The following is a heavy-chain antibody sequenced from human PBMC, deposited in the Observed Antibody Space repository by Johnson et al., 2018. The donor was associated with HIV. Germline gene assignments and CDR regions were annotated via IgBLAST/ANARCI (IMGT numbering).Heavy chain of an antibody. CDR1: GFTFSNAW. Sequence: EVQLVESGGGVVRPGGSLRLSCAASGFTFSNAWMSWVRQAPGKGLEWVGRIKSKTDGGTTDYAAPVKGRFTILRDDSKNTLYLQMNSLKIEDTAVYYCTTLYYNFWSGYYGESFDIWGQGTMVTVSS. CDR3: TTLYYNFWSGYYGESFDI. V-gene: IGHV3-15*01. D-gene: IGHD3-3*01. CDR2: IKSKTDGGTT. J-gene: IGHJ3*02.